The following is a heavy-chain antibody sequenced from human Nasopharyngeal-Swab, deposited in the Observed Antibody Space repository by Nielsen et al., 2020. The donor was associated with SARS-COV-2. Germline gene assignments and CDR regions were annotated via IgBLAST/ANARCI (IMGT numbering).Heavy chain of an antibody. V-gene: IGHV1-2*02. CDR2: INPNSGAT. Sequence: ASVKVSCKASGYTLTEYYMHWVRQAPGRGLEWMGWINPNSGATNYAQNFQGRVTMTRDTSVSIGYMELSRLTSDDTAVYYCARTLSREGYNSRFDFWGQGTLVTVSS. D-gene: IGHD5-24*01. J-gene: IGHJ4*02. CDR1: GYTLTEYY. CDR3: ARTLSREGYNSRFDF.